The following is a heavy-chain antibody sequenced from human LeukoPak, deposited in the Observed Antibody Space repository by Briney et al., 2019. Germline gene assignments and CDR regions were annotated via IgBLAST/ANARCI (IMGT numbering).Heavy chain of an antibody. D-gene: IGHD3-22*01. Sequence: SETLSLTCAVYGGSFSGYYWSWIRQPPGKGLEWIGEINHSGSTNYNPSLKSRVTISVDTSKNQFSLKLSSVTAADTAVYYCARHTYYYDSSGYYYGDPIDYWGQGTLVTVSS. CDR3: ARHTYYYDSSGYYYGDPIDY. CDR2: INHSGST. V-gene: IGHV4-34*01. CDR1: GGSFSGYY. J-gene: IGHJ4*02.